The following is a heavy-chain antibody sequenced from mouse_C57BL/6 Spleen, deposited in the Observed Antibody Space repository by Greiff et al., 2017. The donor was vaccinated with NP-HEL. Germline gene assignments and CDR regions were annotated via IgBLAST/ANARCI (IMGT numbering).Heavy chain of an antibody. Sequence: QVQLQQPGAELVKPGASVKLSCKASGYTFTSYWMHWVKQRPGQGLEWIGMIHPNSGSTNYNEKFNGKATLTVDKSSSTAYMQLSSLTSEDSAVYYCARITTVVAHYYAMDYWGQGTSVTVSS. CDR3: ARITTVVAHYYAMDY. V-gene: IGHV1-64*01. CDR2: IHPNSGST. J-gene: IGHJ4*01. CDR1: GYTFTSYW. D-gene: IGHD1-1*01.